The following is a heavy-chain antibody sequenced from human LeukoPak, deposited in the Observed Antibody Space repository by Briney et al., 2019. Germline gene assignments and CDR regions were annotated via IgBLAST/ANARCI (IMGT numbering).Heavy chain of an antibody. J-gene: IGHJ3*01. CDR1: GFTFSSYA. Sequence: GGSLRLSCSASGFTFSSYAMHWVRQAPGKGLEYVSAISSNGGSTYYADSVKGRFTISRDNSKNTLYLQMNSLRAEDTAVYYCAKDPRAINDAFDVWGQGTMVTVSS. CDR2: ISSNGGST. CDR3: AKDPRAINDAFDV. D-gene: IGHD1-26*01. V-gene: IGHV3-64*04.